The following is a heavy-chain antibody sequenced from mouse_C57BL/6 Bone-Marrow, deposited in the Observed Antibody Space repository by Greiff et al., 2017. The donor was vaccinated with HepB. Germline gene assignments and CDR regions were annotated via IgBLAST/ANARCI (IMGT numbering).Heavy chain of an antibody. CDR1: GYTFTSYG. CDR3: APLLWYPMDY. D-gene: IGHD2-1*01. V-gene: IGHV1-81*01. Sequence: VQLQQSEAELARPGASVKLSCKASGYTFTSYGISWVKQRTGQGLEWIGEIYPRSGNTYYNEKFKGKATLTADKSSSTAYMELRSLTSEDSAVYFCAPLLWYPMDYWGQGTSVTVSS. CDR2: IYPRSGNT. J-gene: IGHJ4*01.